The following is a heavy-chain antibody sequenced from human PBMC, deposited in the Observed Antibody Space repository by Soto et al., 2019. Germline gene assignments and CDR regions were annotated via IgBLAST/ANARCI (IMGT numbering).Heavy chain of an antibody. J-gene: IGHJ6*02. CDR3: AAGSYDFWSGSYGMDV. D-gene: IGHD3-3*01. CDR1: GFTFTSSA. V-gene: IGHV1-58*01. CDR2: IVVGSGNT. Sequence: GASVKVSCKASGFTFTSSAVQWVRQARGQRLEWIGWIVVGSGNTNYAQEFQERVTITRDMSTSTAYMELSSLRSEDTAVYYCAAGSYDFWSGSYGMDVWGQGTTVTVSS.